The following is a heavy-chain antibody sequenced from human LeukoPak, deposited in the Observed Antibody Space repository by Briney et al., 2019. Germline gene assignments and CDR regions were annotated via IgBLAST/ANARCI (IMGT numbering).Heavy chain of an antibody. D-gene: IGHD3-22*01. J-gene: IGHJ1*01. CDR3: AAYDNSGYSKKYFQH. CDR2: INTDGSST. Sequence: GGSLRLSCAASGLTFNNYWMHWVRQAPGKGLVWVSRINTDGSSTNYADSVKGRFTISRDNAKNTVYLQMNSLRADDTAVYYCAAYDNSGYSKKYFQHWGQGTLVTVSS. CDR1: GLTFNNYW. V-gene: IGHV3-74*01.